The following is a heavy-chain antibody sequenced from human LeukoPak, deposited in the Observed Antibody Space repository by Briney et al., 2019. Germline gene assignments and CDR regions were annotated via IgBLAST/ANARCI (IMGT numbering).Heavy chain of an antibody. V-gene: IGHV3-66*01. CDR2: IYSGGST. CDR1: GFTVSSNY. J-gene: IGHJ4*02. D-gene: IGHD5-24*01. CDR3: ARDASRDGYNGCFYY. Sequence: GGSLRLSCAAFGFTVSSNYMSWVRQAPGKGLEWVSVIYSGGSTYYADSVKGRFTISRDNSKNTLYLQMNSLRAEDTAVYYCARDASRDGYNGCFYYWGQGTLVTVSS.